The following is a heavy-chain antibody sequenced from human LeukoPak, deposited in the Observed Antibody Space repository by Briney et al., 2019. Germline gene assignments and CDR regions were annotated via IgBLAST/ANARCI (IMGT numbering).Heavy chain of an antibody. V-gene: IGHV1-69*04. CDR3: ARVINTILVVVAPGWFDP. CDR1: GGTFSSYA. D-gene: IGHD2-15*01. Sequence: ASVKVSCKASGGTFSSYAISWVRQAPGQGLEWMGRIIPIFGIANYAQKFQGRVTITADKSTSTAYMELSSLRSEDTAVYYCARVINTILVVVAPGWFDPWGQGTLVTVSS. J-gene: IGHJ5*02. CDR2: IIPIFGIA.